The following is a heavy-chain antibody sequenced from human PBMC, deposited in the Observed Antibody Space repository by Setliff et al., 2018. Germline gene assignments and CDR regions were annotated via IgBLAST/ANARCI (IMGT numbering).Heavy chain of an antibody. D-gene: IGHD3-10*01. J-gene: IGHJ4*02. CDR3: ARHVVTMVRAHFDY. Sequence: TPSETLSLTCAVSGYSISSGYYWGWIRQPPGKGLEWIGSIYHSGSTYYNPSLKSRVTISVDTSKNQFSLKLNSVTAADTAVYYCARHVVTMVRAHFDYWGQGTLVTVSS. CDR1: GYSISSGYY. V-gene: IGHV4-38-2*01. CDR2: IYHSGST.